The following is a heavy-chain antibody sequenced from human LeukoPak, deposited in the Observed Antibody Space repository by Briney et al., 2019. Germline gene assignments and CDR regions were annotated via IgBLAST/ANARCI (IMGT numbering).Heavy chain of an antibody. J-gene: IGHJ6*04. CDR3: ARDQWVATIKGNYYYGMDV. CDR2: ISSSSSYI. D-gene: IGHD5-12*01. Sequence: PGGSLRLSCAASGFTFSSYSMNWVRQAPGKGLEWVSSISSSSSYIYYADSVKGRFTISRDNAKNSLYLQMNSLRAEDTAVYYRARDQWVATIKGNYYYGMDVWGKGTTVTVSS. CDR1: GFTFSSYS. V-gene: IGHV3-21*01.